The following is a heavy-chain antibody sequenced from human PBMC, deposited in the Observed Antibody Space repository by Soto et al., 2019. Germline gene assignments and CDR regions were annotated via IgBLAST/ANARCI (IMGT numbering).Heavy chain of an antibody. J-gene: IGHJ4*02. Sequence: TLSLTCAVSGGSISSGGYSWSWIRQPPGKGLEWIGYIYHSGSTYYNPSLKSRVTISVDRSKNQFSLKLSSVTAADTAVYYCARGGYYDSSGYPSFDYWGQGTLVTVSS. D-gene: IGHD3-22*01. CDR2: IYHSGST. CDR1: GGSISSGGYS. CDR3: ARGGYYDSSGYPSFDY. V-gene: IGHV4-30-2*01.